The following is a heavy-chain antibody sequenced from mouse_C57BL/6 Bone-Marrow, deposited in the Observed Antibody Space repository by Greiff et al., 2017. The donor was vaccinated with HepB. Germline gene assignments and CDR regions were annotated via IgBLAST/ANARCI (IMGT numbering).Heavy chain of an antibody. V-gene: IGHV1-82*01. CDR1: GYAFSSSW. CDR3: AGVRWDFDV. CDR2: IYPGDGDT. D-gene: IGHD2-14*01. J-gene: IGHJ1*03. Sequence: QVQLKESGPELVKPGASVKISCKASGYAFSSSWMNWVKQRPGKGLEWIGRIYPGDGDTNYNGKFKGKATLTADKSSSTAYMQHSSLTSEDSAVYYCAGVRWDFDVWGTGTTVTVSS.